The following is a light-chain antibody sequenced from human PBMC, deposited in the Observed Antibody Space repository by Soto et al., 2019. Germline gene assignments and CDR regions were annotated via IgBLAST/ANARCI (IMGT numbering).Light chain of an antibody. CDR2: WAS. Sequence: DIVMTQSPDSLAVSLGERATINCESSQSVLLSSNSKNYLAWYQQKPGQPPKLLIFWASTRESGVPDRFSGSGSATDFTLTISSLQAEDVAVYYCQQYYSTPTFGQGTKLEIK. CDR3: QQYYSTPT. J-gene: IGKJ2*01. V-gene: IGKV4-1*01. CDR1: QSVLLSSNSKNY.